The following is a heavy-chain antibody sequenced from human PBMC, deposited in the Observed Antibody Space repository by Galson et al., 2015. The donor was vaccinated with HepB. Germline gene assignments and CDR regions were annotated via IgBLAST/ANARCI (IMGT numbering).Heavy chain of an antibody. CDR2: IGVSGTT. D-gene: IGHD1-1*01. V-gene: IGHV3-23*01. CDR3: AKGTTDIDY. J-gene: IGHJ4*02. CDR1: GFTFSRLG. Sequence: SLRLSCAASGFTFSRLGMTWVRQAPGKGLECVSAIGVSGTTDYSDSVKGRFIISRDNSKNMLYLQMNNLRAEDTAVYYCAKGTTDIDYWGQGTLVTVSS.